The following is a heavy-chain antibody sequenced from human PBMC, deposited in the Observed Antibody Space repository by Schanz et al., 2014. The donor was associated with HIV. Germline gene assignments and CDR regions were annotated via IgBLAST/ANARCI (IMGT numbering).Heavy chain of an antibody. CDR1: GFTFSSYA. J-gene: IGHJ4*02. Sequence: QVQLVESGGSVVQPGRSLRLSCAASGFTFSSYAMHWVRQAPGKGLEWVAIIWFDGSNKYYVDSVKGRFTISRDNSKNTLHLQMYSLRVEDTAVYYCAKEEQQLGGVGGYHFDYWGQGTLVTVSS. D-gene: IGHD6-13*01. CDR3: AKEEQQLGGVGGYHFDY. CDR2: IWFDGSNK. V-gene: IGHV3-33*06.